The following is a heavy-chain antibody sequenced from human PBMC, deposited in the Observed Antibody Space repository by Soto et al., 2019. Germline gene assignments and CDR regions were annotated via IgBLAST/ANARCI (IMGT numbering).Heavy chain of an antibody. CDR2: ILYDGNYI. V-gene: IGHV3-30*18. Sequence: QVQLVESGGGVVQPGASLRLSCEASGFAFSSYAMHWVRQAPGKGLEWVGVILYDGNYIYYADSVKGRFTISRDNSKNTLYVQVNSLRPEDTAVYYCAKGILSATIGPYAMDVWGQGTTVTVSS. CDR1: GFAFSSYA. D-gene: IGHD3-16*01. J-gene: IGHJ6*02. CDR3: AKGILSATIGPYAMDV.